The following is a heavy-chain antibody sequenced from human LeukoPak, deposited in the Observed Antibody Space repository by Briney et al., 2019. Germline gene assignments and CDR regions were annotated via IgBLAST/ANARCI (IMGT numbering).Heavy chain of an antibody. CDR3: AREGSITMVRGVINY. CDR1: GYTFTSYG. CDR2: ISAYNGNT. V-gene: IGHV1-18*01. D-gene: IGHD3-10*01. Sequence: ASVKVSSKASGYTFTSYGISWVRQAPGQGLEWMGWISAYNGNTNYAQKLQGRVTMTTDTSTSTAYMELRSLRSDDTAVYYCAREGSITMVRGVINYWGQGTLVTVSS. J-gene: IGHJ4*02.